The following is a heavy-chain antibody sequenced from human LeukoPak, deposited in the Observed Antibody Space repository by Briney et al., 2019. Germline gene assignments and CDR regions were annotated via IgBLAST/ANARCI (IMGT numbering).Heavy chain of an antibody. V-gene: IGHV5-51*01. CDR1: GYSFTSYW. J-gene: IGHJ3*02. D-gene: IGHD6-13*01. CDR3: ARRIAALTPPGGAAFDI. CDR2: IYPGDSDT. Sequence: PGESLKISCKGSGYSFTSYWIGWVRQMPGKGLEWMGIIYPGDSDTRYSPFFQGQVTISADKSISTAYLQWSSLKASDTAMYYCARRIAALTPPGGAAFDIWGQGTMVTVSS.